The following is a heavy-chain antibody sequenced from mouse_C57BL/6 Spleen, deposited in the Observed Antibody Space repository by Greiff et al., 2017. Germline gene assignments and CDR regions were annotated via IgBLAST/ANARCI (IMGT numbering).Heavy chain of an antibody. CDR2: IDPETGGT. D-gene: IGHD2-3*01. V-gene: IGHV1-15*01. Sequence: VQLQQSGAELVRPGASVTLSCKASGYTFTDYEMHWVKQTPVHGLEWIGAIDPETGGTAYNQKFKGKAILTADKSYSKAYMERRSLTSEDSAVYYCTRSGGGYYVFAYWGQGTLVTVSA. CDR3: TRSGGGYYVFAY. CDR1: GYTFTDYE. J-gene: IGHJ3*01.